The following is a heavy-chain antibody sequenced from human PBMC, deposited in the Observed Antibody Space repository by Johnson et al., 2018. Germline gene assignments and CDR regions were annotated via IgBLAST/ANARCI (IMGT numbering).Heavy chain of an antibody. CDR2: LKPDGSDK. D-gene: IGHD6-6*01. CDR3: AKFLRSGSSD. CDR1: GFTFRSYW. V-gene: IGHV3-7*01. Sequence: VQLVESGGGLVQPGGSLRLSCVASGFTFRSYWMNWVRQAPGKGLEWVANLKPDGSDKHYVDSMKGRFSISRENAINSMYLQMTSLGAEDTAVYYCAKFLRSGSSDWGQGTLVTVSS. J-gene: IGHJ4*02.